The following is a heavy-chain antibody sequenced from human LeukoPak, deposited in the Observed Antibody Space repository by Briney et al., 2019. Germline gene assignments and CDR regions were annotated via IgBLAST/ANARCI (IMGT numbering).Heavy chain of an antibody. CDR1: GGSFSGYY. CDR2: INESGDT. D-gene: IGHD3-22*01. V-gene: IGHV4-34*01. J-gene: IGHJ6*03. CDR3: ARALIVTPASCYMDV. Sequence: KASETLSLTCAVFGGSFSGYYWSWIRQAPGKGLEWIGDINESGDTKYNPSLKSRVTISVDTSKNQFSLNVKSVTAADTAVYYCARALIVTPASCYMDVWGKGTTVTVSS.